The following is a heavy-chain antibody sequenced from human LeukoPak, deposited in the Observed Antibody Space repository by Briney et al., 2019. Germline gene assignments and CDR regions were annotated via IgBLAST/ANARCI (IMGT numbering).Heavy chain of an antibody. D-gene: IGHD1-26*01. CDR1: GGTFSSYA. CDR2: IIPIFGTA. J-gene: IGHJ4*02. V-gene: IGHV1-69*13. Sequence: GASVKVSCKASGGTFSSYAISWVRQAPGQGLEWMGGIIPIFGTANYAQKFQGRVTITADESTSTAYTELSSLRSEDTAVYYCARAQYSGSYYFDYWGQGTLVTASS. CDR3: ARAQYSGSYYFDY.